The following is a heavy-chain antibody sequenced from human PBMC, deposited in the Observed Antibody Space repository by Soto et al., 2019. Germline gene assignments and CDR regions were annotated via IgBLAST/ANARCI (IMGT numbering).Heavy chain of an antibody. Sequence: GGSLRLSCAASGFTFSSYAMSWVRQAPGKGLEWVSAISGSGGSTYYADSVKGRFTISRDNSKNTLYLQMNSLRAEDTAVYYCAKDRSLYHYDSSGPFDYWGQGTLVTVSS. CDR3: AKDRSLYHYDSSGPFDY. D-gene: IGHD3-22*01. CDR2: ISGSGGST. J-gene: IGHJ4*02. CDR1: GFTFSSYA. V-gene: IGHV3-23*01.